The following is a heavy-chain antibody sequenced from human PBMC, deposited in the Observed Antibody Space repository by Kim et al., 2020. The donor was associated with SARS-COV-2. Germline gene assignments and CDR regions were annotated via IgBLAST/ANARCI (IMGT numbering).Heavy chain of an antibody. Sequence: TFQGRVTITADESTSTAYMELSSLRSEDTAVYYCARSWEGIYYYYGMDVWGQGTTVTVSS. D-gene: IGHD1-26*01. CDR3: ARSWEGIYYYYGMDV. V-gene: IGHV1-69*01. J-gene: IGHJ6*02.